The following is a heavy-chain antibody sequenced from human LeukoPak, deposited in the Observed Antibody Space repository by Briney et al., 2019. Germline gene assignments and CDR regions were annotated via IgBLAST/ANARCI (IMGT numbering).Heavy chain of an antibody. CDR2: INHSGIT. Sequence: SETLSLTCAVYGGSFSGYYWTWIRQPPGKGLEWIGKINHSGITNYNPSLKSRVTISVDTSKNQFSLKLSSVTAADTAVYYCARVPPRSYDFWNDYQPVSYWGQGTLVTVSS. D-gene: IGHD3-3*01. J-gene: IGHJ4*02. CDR1: GGSFSGYY. V-gene: IGHV4-34*01. CDR3: ARVPPRSYDFWNDYQPVSY.